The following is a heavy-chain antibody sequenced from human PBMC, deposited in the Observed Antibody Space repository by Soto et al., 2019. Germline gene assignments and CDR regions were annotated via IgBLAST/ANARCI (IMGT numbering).Heavy chain of an antibody. Sequence: GGSLRLSCAASGFTFSSYEMNWVRQAPGKGLEWVSYISSSGSTIYYADFVKGRFTISRDNAKNSLYLQMNSLRAEDTAVYYCARWVWGMVVLGQGTTVTVSS. CDR3: ARWVWGMVV. J-gene: IGHJ6*02. V-gene: IGHV3-48*03. CDR1: GFTFSSYE. CDR2: ISSSGSTI. D-gene: IGHD3-16*01.